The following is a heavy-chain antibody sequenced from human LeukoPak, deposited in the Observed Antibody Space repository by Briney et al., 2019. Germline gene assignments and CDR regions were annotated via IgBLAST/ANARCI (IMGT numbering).Heavy chain of an antibody. CDR3: ARVRSAPGYSSSWFFDY. V-gene: IGHV4-59*01. Sequence: PSETLSLTCIVSGGSISSYYWSWIRQPPGKGLEWIGYIYYSGSTNYNPSLKSRVTISVDTSKNQFSLKLSSVTAADTAVYYCARVRSAPGYSSSWFFDYWGQGTLVTVSS. D-gene: IGHD6-13*01. CDR1: GGSISSYY. CDR2: IYYSGST. J-gene: IGHJ4*02.